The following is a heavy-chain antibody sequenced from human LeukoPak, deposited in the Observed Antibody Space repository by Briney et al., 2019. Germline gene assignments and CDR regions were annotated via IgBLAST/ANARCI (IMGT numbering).Heavy chain of an antibody. Sequence: KASETLSLTCTVSGGSISSYYWSWIRQPPGKRLEWIGYTSYSGSTDYNPSLKSRVTMSVDTSKNQFSLKLSSVTAVDTAVYYCGRRTYYDTLTGYTYWYFDLWGRGTLVTVSS. D-gene: IGHD3-9*01. CDR2: TSYSGST. J-gene: IGHJ2*01. CDR1: GGSISSYY. V-gene: IGHV4-59*01. CDR3: GRRTYYDTLTGYTYWYFDL.